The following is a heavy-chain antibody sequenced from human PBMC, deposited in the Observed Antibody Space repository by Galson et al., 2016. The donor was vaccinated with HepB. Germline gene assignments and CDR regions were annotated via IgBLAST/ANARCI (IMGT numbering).Heavy chain of an antibody. CDR2: ISSGSSYI. V-gene: IGHV3-21*06. CDR3: VRVRADYGGNMPDAFDI. Sequence: SLRLSCAASGFTFSRHTMNWVRQAPGKGLEWVSSISSGSSYIYYADSVKGRFTISRDNARNSLYLQMNSLRAENTAVYYCVRVRADYGGNMPDAFDIWGQGTMVTVSS. D-gene: IGHD4-23*01. J-gene: IGHJ3*02. CDR1: GFTFSRHT.